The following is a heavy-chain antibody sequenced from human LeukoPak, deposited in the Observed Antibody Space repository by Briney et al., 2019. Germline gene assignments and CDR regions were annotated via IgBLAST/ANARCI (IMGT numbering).Heavy chain of an antibody. CDR1: GYTFTGDF. Sequence: ASVKVSCKASGYTFTGDFIHWVRQAPGQGLEWMGWISAYNGNTNYAQKLQGRVTMTTDTPTSTAYMELRSLRSDDTAVYYCARSSIYCSGGSCYPYYFDYWGQGTLVTVSS. V-gene: IGHV1-18*04. J-gene: IGHJ4*02. CDR3: ARSSIYCSGGSCYPYYFDY. CDR2: ISAYNGNT. D-gene: IGHD2-15*01.